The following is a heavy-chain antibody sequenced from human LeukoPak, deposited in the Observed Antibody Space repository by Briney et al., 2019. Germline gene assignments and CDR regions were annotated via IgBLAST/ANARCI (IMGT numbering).Heavy chain of an antibody. J-gene: IGHJ6*03. CDR1: GFTFSSYE. D-gene: IGHD1-7*01. CDR3: AKPGTDSSFDYYYMDV. Sequence: GGSLRLSCAASGFTFSSYEMNWVRQAPGKGLEWVSFISGSGSSIYYADSMKGRFTISRDNAKNSLYLQMNSLRAEDTAVYYCAKPGTDSSFDYYYMDVWGKGTTVTVSS. V-gene: IGHV3-48*03. CDR2: ISGSGSSI.